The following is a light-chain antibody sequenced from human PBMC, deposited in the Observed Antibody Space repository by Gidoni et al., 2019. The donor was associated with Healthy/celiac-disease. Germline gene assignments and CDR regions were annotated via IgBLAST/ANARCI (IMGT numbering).Light chain of an antibody. CDR3: QQYGSSQYT. V-gene: IGKV3-20*01. J-gene: IGKJ2*01. Sequence: EIVFTQSPGTLSLSPGERATLSCRASQSVSSSYLAWYQQKPGQAPRLLIYGASSRATGIPDRFSGSGSGTDFTLTISRLEPEDFAVYYCQQYGSSQYTFGQXTKLEIK. CDR1: QSVSSSY. CDR2: GAS.